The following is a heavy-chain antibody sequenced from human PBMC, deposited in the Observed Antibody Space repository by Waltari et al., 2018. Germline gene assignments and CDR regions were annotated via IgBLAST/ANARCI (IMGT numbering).Heavy chain of an antibody. CDR2: IKSKTDGGTT. D-gene: IGHD2-2*01. V-gene: IGHV3-15*01. J-gene: IGHJ4*02. Sequence: EVQLVESGGGLVKPGGSLRLSCAACGFTFSNAWMSGVRPDPGKGLDVVGRIKSKTDGGTTDYAAPVKGRFTISRDDSKNTLYLQMNSLKTEDTAVYYCTTDSNDYWGQGTLVTVSS. CDR1: GFTFSNAW. CDR3: TTDSNDY.